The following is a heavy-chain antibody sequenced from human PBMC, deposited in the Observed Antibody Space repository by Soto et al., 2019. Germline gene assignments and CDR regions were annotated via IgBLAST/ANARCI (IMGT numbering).Heavy chain of an antibody. Sequence: PSQTLSLTCAISVDSVSSNSAAWNWIRQSPSRGLEWLGRTYYRSKWYNDYAVSVKSRITINPDTSKNQFSLQLNSVTPEDTAVYYCARVPSYSSSADYPLYYYYGMDVWGQGTTVTVSS. V-gene: IGHV6-1*01. CDR3: ARVPSYSSSADYPLYYYYGMDV. J-gene: IGHJ6*02. CDR1: VDSVSSNSAA. CDR2: TYYRSKWYN. D-gene: IGHD6-6*01.